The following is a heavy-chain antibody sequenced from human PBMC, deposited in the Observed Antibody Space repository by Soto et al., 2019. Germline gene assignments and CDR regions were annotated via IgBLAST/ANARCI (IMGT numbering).Heavy chain of an antibody. V-gene: IGHV1-69*13. Sequence: SVKVSCKASGGTFSSYAISWVRQAPGQGLEWMGGIIPIFGTANYTQKFQGRVTITADESTSTAYMELSSLRSEDTAVYYCARDIVVVPAVMGWFDPWGQGTLVTVSS. D-gene: IGHD2-2*01. CDR1: GGTFSSYA. CDR2: IIPIFGTA. CDR3: ARDIVVVPAVMGWFDP. J-gene: IGHJ5*02.